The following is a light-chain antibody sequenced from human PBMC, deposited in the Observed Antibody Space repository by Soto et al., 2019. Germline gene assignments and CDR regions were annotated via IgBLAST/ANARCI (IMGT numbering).Light chain of an antibody. CDR3: QQYHSYPYT. J-gene: IGKJ2*01. CDR1: QSISSW. V-gene: IGKV1-5*03. CDR2: KAS. Sequence: DIPMTQSPSTLSASVGDRVTITCRASQSISSWLAWYQQKPGKALKVLISKASTLQSGVPSRFSGSRSATEFTLTVSSLQPDDFATYYCQQYHSYPYTFGQGTKLEIE.